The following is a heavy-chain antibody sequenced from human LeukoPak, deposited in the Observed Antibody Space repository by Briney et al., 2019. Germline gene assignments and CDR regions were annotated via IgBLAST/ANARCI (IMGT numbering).Heavy chain of an antibody. J-gene: IGHJ5*02. V-gene: IGHV5-51*01. CDR1: GYSFTSYW. Sequence: GESLKISCKGSGYSFTSYWIGWVRQMPGKGLEWMGIIYPGDSDTRYSPSFQGQVTISADKSISTAYLQWSSLKASDTAMYYCARVEGKYYDSSGYYYSYWFDPWGQGTLVTVSS. CDR3: ARVEGKYYDSSGYYYSYWFDP. CDR2: IYPGDSDT. D-gene: IGHD3-22*01.